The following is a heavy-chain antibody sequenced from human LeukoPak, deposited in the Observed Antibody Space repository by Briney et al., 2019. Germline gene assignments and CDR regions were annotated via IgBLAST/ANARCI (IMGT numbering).Heavy chain of an antibody. Sequence: ASVKVSCKASGYTFTGYYMHWVRQAPGQGLEWMGWINPNSGGTNYAQKFQGRVTMTRDTSISTAYMELSRLRSDDTAVYYCARGGYSSGWAPYGMDVWGQGTTVTVSS. CDR3: ARGGYSSGWAPYGMDV. V-gene: IGHV1-2*02. J-gene: IGHJ6*02. D-gene: IGHD6-19*01. CDR1: GYTFTGYY. CDR2: INPNSGGT.